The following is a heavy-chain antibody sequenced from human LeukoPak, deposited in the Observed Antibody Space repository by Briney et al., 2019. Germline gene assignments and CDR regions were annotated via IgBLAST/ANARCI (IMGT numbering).Heavy chain of an antibody. CDR1: GFTFSSYG. Sequence: PGGSLRLSCAASGFTFSSYGMHWVRQAPGKGLEWVAVISYDGSNKYYADSVKGRFTISRDNSKNTLYLQMNGLRAEDTAVYYCAKVDDSSGYQLDFDPWGQGTLVTVSS. CDR3: AKVDDSSGYQLDFDP. V-gene: IGHV3-30*18. D-gene: IGHD3-22*01. CDR2: ISYDGSNK. J-gene: IGHJ5*02.